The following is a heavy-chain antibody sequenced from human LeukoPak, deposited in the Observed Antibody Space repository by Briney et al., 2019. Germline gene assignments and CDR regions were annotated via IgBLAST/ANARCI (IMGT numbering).Heavy chain of an antibody. Sequence: PGGSLRLSCAGSGFTFSSYWMSWVRQAPGKGLEWVANIKQDGSEKYYVDSVKGRFTISRDNAKNSLYLQMNSLRAEDTAVYYCARYPDRVHYDSSGYYYVVGAFDIWGQGTMVTVSS. J-gene: IGHJ3*02. D-gene: IGHD3-22*01. CDR3: ARYPDRVHYDSSGYYYVVGAFDI. CDR1: GFTFSSYW. CDR2: IKQDGSEK. V-gene: IGHV3-7*01.